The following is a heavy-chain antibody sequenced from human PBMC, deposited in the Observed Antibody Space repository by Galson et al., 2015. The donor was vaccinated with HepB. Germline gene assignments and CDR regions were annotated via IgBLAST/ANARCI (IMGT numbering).Heavy chain of an antibody. D-gene: IGHD5-18*01. CDR1: GFTFSSFG. CDR3: ARDLGIEIWLIYGMDV. V-gene: IGHV3-33*01. Sequence: SLRLSCAASGFTFSSFGMHWVRQAPGKGLEWVAFIWYDGSNEYYTDSVKGRFTISRDNSKNTLYLQMNSLKAEDTAVYYCARDLGIEIWLIYGMDVWGQGTTVTVSS. J-gene: IGHJ6*02. CDR2: IWYDGSNE.